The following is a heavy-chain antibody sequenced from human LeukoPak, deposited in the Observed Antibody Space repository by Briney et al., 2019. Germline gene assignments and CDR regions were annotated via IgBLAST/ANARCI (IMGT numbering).Heavy chain of an antibody. V-gene: IGHV3-11*04. D-gene: IGHD6-6*01. CDR2: ISSSGSTI. J-gene: IGHJ6*03. CDR3: ARGRLYRWQLVIKRNNYYYYMDV. Sequence: PGGSLRLSCAASGFTFTDSYMTWVRQAPGKGLEWVSYISSSGSTIYYADSVKGRFTISRDNAKNSLYLQMNSLRAEDTAVYYCARGRLYRWQLVIKRNNYYYYMDVWGKGTTVTVSS. CDR1: GFTFTDSY.